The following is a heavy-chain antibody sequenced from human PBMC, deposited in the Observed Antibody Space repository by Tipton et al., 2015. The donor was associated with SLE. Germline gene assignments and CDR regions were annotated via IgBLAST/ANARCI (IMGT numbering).Heavy chain of an antibody. CDR1: GGSISSGGYY. Sequence: TPSLTCTVSGGSISSGGYYWSWIRQHPGKGLEWIGYIYYSGSTYYNPSLKSRVTISVDTSKNQFSLKLSSVTAADTAVYYCARDGADYGDYLGYWGQGTLVTVSS. J-gene: IGHJ4*02. V-gene: IGHV4-31*03. CDR3: ARDGADYGDYLGY. D-gene: IGHD4-17*01. CDR2: IYYSGST.